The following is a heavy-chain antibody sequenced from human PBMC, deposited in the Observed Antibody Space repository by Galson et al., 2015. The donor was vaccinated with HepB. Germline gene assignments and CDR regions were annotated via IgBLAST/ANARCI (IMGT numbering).Heavy chain of an antibody. Sequence: SLRLSCAASGFTFSAYWMIWVRQAPGKGLEWVANMNQDGSDKYYVDSVKGRFTISRDNAKTSLYLQMNSLRVEGTAVYYCARGAGRTSDFRGQGTQVTVSS. V-gene: IGHV3-7*01. J-gene: IGHJ4*02. CDR1: GFTFSAYW. CDR3: ARGAGRTSDF. CDR2: MNQDGSDK. D-gene: IGHD1-26*01.